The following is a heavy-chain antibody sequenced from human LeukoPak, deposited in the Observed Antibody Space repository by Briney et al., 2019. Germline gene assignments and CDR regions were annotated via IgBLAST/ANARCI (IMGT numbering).Heavy chain of an antibody. V-gene: IGHV4-59*08. Sequence: SETLSLTCTVSGGTISRYYWSWIRQSPGKGLEWIGYIYSSGSTNSNPSLKSQVTISVDTSRNQFSLNLRSVTAADTAVYYCARHESAVGALFYWGQGTLVTVSS. CDR2: IYSSGST. J-gene: IGHJ4*02. D-gene: IGHD1-26*01. CDR3: ARHESAVGALFY. CDR1: GGTISRYY.